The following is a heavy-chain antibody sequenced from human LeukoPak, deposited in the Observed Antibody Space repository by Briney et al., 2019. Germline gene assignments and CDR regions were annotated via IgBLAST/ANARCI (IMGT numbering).Heavy chain of an antibody. J-gene: IGHJ4*02. Sequence: GGSLRLSCAASGFTFSSYAMSWVRQAPGKGLEWVSAISGSGGSTYYADSVKGRFTISRDNSKDTLYLQMNSLRAEDTAVYYCAKRQRGYYYGSGSSDYWGQGTLVTVSS. CDR1: GFTFSSYA. D-gene: IGHD3-10*01. CDR2: ISGSGGST. V-gene: IGHV3-23*01. CDR3: AKRQRGYYYGSGSSDY.